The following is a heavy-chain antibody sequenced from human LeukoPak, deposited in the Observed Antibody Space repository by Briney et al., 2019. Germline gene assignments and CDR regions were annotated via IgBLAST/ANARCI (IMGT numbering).Heavy chain of an antibody. CDR1: GYTFTSYW. CDR2: IDPSDSYI. V-gene: IGHV5-10-1*01. D-gene: IGHD2-15*01. J-gene: IGHJ1*01. CDR3: ARSPTEAYCSGGSCYFLSEYFHH. Sequence: GESLRISCKVSGYTFTSYWISWVRQMPGKGLEWMGRIDPSDSYINYSPSFQGHVTISADKSFSTAYLQWSSLKASDTAIYYCARSPTEAYCSGGSCYFLSEYFHHWGQGTLVTVSS.